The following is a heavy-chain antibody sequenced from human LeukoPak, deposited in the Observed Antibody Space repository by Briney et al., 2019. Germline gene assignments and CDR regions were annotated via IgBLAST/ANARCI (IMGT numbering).Heavy chain of an antibody. CDR1: GGSISSSSYY. CDR2: IYYSGST. Sequence: PSETLSLTCTVSGGSISSSSYYWGWIRQPPGKGLEWIGSIYYSGSTNFNPSLKSRVTISVDTSKNQFSLKLSSVTAADTAVYYCARGRSPYYFDYWGQGTLVTVSS. CDR3: ARGRSPYYFDY. J-gene: IGHJ4*02. V-gene: IGHV4-39*07.